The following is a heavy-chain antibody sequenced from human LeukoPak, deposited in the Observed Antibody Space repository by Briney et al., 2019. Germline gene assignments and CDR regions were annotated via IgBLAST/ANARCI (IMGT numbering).Heavy chain of an antibody. D-gene: IGHD3-10*01. V-gene: IGHV3-20*04. CDR2: INWNGGST. CDR3: ARDVVTMVRGVIYWFDP. CDR1: GFTFDAYG. J-gene: IGHJ5*02. Sequence: GGSLRLSCVASGFTFDAYGMSWVRQAPGKGLEWVSGINWNGGSTGYADSVKGRFTISRDNAKNSLYLQMNSLRAEDTALYYCARDVVTMVRGVIYWFDPWGQGTLVTVSS.